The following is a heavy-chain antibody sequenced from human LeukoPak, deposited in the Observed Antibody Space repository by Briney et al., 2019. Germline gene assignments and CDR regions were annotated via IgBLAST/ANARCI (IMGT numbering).Heavy chain of an antibody. D-gene: IGHD6-13*01. CDR1: GYTFTGYY. CDR2: INPNSGGT. V-gene: IGHV1-2*02. J-gene: IGHJ5*02. CDR3: ARPKYSSSLDWFDP. Sequence: VASVKVSCKASGYTFTGYYMHWVRQAPGQGLEWMGWINPNSGGTNYAQKFQGRVTMTRDTSISTAYMELSRLRSDDTAVYYCARPKYSSSLDWFDPWGQGTLVTVSS.